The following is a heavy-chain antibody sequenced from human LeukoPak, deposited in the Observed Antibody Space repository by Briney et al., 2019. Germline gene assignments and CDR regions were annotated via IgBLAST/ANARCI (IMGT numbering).Heavy chain of an antibody. CDR1: GGSFSGHY. CDR3: AKIFGYCSSTSCYEANY. V-gene: IGHV4-34*01. CDR2: VNHSGST. D-gene: IGHD2-2*03. Sequence: SETLSLTCAVYGGSFSGHYWNWIRQPPGKGLEWIGEVNHSGSTNYNLSLKSRVTISADTSKNQFSLKLSSVTAADTAVYYCAKIFGYCSSTSCYEANYWGQGTLVTVSS. J-gene: IGHJ4*02.